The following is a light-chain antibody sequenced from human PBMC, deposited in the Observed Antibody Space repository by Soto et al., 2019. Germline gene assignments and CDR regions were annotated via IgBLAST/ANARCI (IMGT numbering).Light chain of an antibody. V-gene: IGLV2-14*01. CDR3: SSYARSSSSTLV. CDR2: EVN. Sequence: QSVLTQPASMSGSPGQSITISCTGTSSDVGTYNYVSWYQQHPGKAPKLIIYEVNNRPSGVSTRFSGSKSVNTASLTISGLQAEDTADYYCSSYARSSSSTLVFGTGTKLTVL. J-gene: IGLJ1*01. CDR1: SSDVGTYNY.